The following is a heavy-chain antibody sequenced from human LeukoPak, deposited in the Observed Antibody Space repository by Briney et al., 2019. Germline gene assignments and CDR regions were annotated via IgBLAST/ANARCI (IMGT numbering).Heavy chain of an antibody. D-gene: IGHD4-17*01. CDR3: AKVHIDYGDYGTRGDYFDY. CDR1: GFTFSSYG. J-gene: IGHJ4*02. Sequence: PGGSLRLSCAASGFTFSSYGMHWVRQAPGKGLEWVAFIRYDGSNNYYADSVKGRFTISRDNSKNTLYLQMNSLRAEDTAVYYCAKVHIDYGDYGTRGDYFDYWGQGALVTVSS. V-gene: IGHV3-30*02. CDR2: IRYDGSNN.